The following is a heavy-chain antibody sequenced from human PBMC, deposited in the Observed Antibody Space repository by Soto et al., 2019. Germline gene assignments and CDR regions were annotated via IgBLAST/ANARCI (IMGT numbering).Heavy chain of an antibody. CDR3: ARIKTGECYYYYGMDV. J-gene: IGHJ6*02. CDR2: IWYDGSNK. Sequence: PGGSLRLSCAASGFTFSSYGMHWVRQAPGKGLEWVAVIWYDGSNKYYADSVKGRFTISRDNSKNTLYLQMNSLRAEDTAVYYCARIKTGECYYYYGMDVWGQGTTVTVSS. CDR1: GFTFSSYG. D-gene: IGHD1-1*01. V-gene: IGHV3-33*01.